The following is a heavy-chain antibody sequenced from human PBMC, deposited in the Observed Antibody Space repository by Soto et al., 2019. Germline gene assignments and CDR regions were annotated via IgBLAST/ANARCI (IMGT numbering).Heavy chain of an antibody. J-gene: IGHJ4*02. V-gene: IGHV3-48*01. Sequence: EVQLVESGGDSVQPGGSLRLSCVASGFSLSDYSMNWVRLAPGKGLEWVAYIYKGGSPIYYADSVKGRFTISRDTGKNSLSLQMNTLRAEDTAVYYCVRDPEALDYWGQGTLVTVSS. CDR3: VRDPEALDY. CDR2: IYKGGSPI. CDR1: GFSLSDYS.